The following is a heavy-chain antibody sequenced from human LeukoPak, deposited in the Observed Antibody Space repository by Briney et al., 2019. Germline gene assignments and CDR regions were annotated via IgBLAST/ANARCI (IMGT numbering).Heavy chain of an antibody. V-gene: IGHV4-59*01. CDR2: IYYSGST. CDR1: GGSISSYY. J-gene: IGHJ3*02. CDR3: ARVEEVAFDI. D-gene: IGHD3-3*01. Sequence: SETLSLTCTVSGGSISSYYWSWIRQPPGKGLEWIGYIYYSGSTNYNPSLKSRVTISVDTSKNQFSLKLSSVTAADTAVYYCARVEEVAFDIWGKGTMVTVSS.